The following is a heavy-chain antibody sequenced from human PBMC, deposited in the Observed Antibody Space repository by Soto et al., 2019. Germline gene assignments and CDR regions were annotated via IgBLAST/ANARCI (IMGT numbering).Heavy chain of an antibody. CDR3: GRGEGSSWADYYYYGMDV. Sequence: SETLSLTCAVYGGSFSGYYWSWIRQPPGRGLEWIGEINHSGSTNYSPSLKSRVTISVDTSKNQFSLKLSSVTAADTAVYYCGRGEGSSWADYYYYGMDVWGQGTTVTVSS. V-gene: IGHV4-34*01. CDR1: GGSFSGYY. J-gene: IGHJ6*02. CDR2: INHSGST. D-gene: IGHD6-13*01.